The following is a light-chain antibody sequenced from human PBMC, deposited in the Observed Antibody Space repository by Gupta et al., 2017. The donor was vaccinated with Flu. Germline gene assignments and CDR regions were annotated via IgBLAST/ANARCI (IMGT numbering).Light chain of an antibody. CDR3: QQYNDWPLT. V-gene: IGKV3-15*01. J-gene: IGKJ4*01. CDR2: GAS. Sequence: GERATLSCRASQSVSRTLAWYQHKPGQAPRLLIYGASTRATGIPARFSGSGSGTEFTLTIASLQSEDFAVYYCQQYNDWPLTFGGGTKVEIK. CDR1: QSVSRT.